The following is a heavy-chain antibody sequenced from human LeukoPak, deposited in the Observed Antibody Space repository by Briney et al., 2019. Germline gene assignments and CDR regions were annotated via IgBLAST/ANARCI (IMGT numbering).Heavy chain of an antibody. CDR2: ISGSGGST. Sequence: GGSLRLSCAASGFTFNNYAMSWVCQAPGKGLEWVSAISGSGGSTYYADSVKGRFTISRDNSKNTLYLQMNSLRAEDTAVYYCAHSEIPGPHDYWGQGTLVTVSS. D-gene: IGHD2-15*01. CDR3: AHSEIPGPHDY. J-gene: IGHJ4*02. V-gene: IGHV3-23*01. CDR1: GFTFNNYA.